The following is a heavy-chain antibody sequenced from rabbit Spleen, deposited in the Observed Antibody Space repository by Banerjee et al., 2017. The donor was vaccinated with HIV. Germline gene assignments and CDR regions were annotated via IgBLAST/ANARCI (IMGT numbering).Heavy chain of an antibody. CDR1: GFSLNSGYD. Sequence: QSLEVSGGGLVKPGASLTLTCKASGFSLNSGYDMCWVRQAPGKGLEWIACIYAGSSASTYSASWAKGRFTISKTSSTTVTLQMTSLTVADTATYFCARDTGSSFSSYGMDLWGPGTLVTVS. J-gene: IGHJ6*01. V-gene: IGHV1S40*01. D-gene: IGHD8-1*01. CDR2: IYAGSSAST. CDR3: ARDTGSSFSSYGMDL.